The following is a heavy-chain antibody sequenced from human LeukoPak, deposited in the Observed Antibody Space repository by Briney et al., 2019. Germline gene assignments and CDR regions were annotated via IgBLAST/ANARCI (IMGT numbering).Heavy chain of an antibody. V-gene: IGHV3-23*01. CDR3: AKDQTFYDSALDAFDI. CDR2: ISGSGGST. Sequence: GGSLRLSCAASGFTFSSYAMSWVRQAPGKGLEWVSAISGSGGSTYYADSVKGRFTISRDNSKNTLYLQMNSLRAEDTAVYYCAKDQTFYDSALDAFDIWGQGTMVTVSS. CDR1: GFTFSSYA. J-gene: IGHJ3*02. D-gene: IGHD3-22*01.